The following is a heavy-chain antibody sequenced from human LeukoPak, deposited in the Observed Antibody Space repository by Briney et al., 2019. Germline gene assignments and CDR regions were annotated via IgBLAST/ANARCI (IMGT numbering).Heavy chain of an antibody. CDR3: ARVAYYYDSSGYYHYYYYMDV. CDR1: GFTFSSYS. J-gene: IGHJ6*03. CDR2: ISSSSSTI. D-gene: IGHD3-22*01. Sequence: PGGSLRLSCAASGFTFSSYSMNWVRQAPGKGLEWVSYISSSSSTIYYADSVKGRFTISRDNAKKSLYLKMTSLRAEDTAVYYCARVAYYYDSSGYYHYYYYMDVWGKGTTVTVSS. V-gene: IGHV3-48*01.